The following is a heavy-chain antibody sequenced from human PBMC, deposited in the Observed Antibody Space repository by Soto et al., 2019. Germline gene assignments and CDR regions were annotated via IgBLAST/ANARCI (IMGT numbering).Heavy chain of an antibody. D-gene: IGHD4-17*01. CDR1: GGTFSSYA. Sequence: ASVKVSCKASGGTFSSYAISWVRQAPGQGLEWMGGIIPIFGTANYAQKFQGRVTITADESTSTAYMELSSLRSEDTAVYYCARVGGLGEGYFDYWGQGTLVTVSS. V-gene: IGHV1-69*13. CDR3: ARVGGLGEGYFDY. J-gene: IGHJ4*02. CDR2: IIPIFGTA.